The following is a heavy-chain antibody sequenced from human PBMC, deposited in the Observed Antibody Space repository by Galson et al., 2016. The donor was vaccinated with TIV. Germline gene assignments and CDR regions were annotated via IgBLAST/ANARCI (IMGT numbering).Heavy chain of an antibody. CDR1: GFSLSTSGVG. V-gene: IGHV2-5*02. J-gene: IGHJ6*02. CDR3: ARGRVDEPLSLRDDFYYYPLDV. Sequence: PALVKPTQTLTLTCSFSGFSLSTSGVGVGWFRQPPGKALEWLAFIHWDDAERYSPSLISGLTITKDTSKNQFSLILNSVTAADTALYFCARGRVDEPLSLRDDFYYYPLDVWGHGTTVTVSS. CDR2: IHWDDAE. D-gene: IGHD3-16*01.